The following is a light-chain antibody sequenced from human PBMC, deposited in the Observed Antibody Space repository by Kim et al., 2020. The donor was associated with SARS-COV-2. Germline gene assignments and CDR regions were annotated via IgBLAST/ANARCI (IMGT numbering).Light chain of an antibody. CDR3: QQYGSAPPT. V-gene: IGKV3-20*01. CDR1: QSISSNY. Sequence: APGDKATLSCRARQSISSNYIAWYQKKPGQAPRLVIYDAFSRATGIPDRLSGSGSGTDFTLTISRLEPEDFAVYHCQQYGSAPPTFGQGTRLEIK. J-gene: IGKJ5*01. CDR2: DAF.